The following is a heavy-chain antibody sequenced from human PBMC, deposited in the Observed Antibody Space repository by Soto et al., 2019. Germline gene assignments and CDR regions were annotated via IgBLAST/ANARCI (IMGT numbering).Heavy chain of an antibody. V-gene: IGHV1-18*01. Sequence: ASVKVSCKASGYTFTSYGISWVRQAPGQGLEWMGWISAYNGNTNYAQKLQGRVTMTTDTSTSTAYMELRSLRSDDTAVYYCARDWAHYYDSSGLGVDYWGQGPLVTVSS. CDR2: ISAYNGNT. J-gene: IGHJ4*02. D-gene: IGHD3-22*01. CDR1: GYTFTSYG. CDR3: ARDWAHYYDSSGLGVDY.